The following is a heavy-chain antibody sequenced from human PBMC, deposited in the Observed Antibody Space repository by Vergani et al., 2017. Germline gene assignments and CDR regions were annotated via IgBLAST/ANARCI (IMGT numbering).Heavy chain of an antibody. CDR1: GYTFTSYY. CDR3: ARDVWSCSSTSGYDGYYYYYYMDV. J-gene: IGHJ6*03. D-gene: IGHD2-2*01. CDR2: INPSGGST. V-gene: IGHV1-46*01. Sequence: QVQLVQSGAEVKKPGASVKVSCKASGYTFTSYYMHWVRQAPGQGLEWMGIINPSGGSTSYAQKFQGRVTMTRDTSTSTVYMELSSLRSGETAVYYCARDVWSCSSTSGYDGYYYYYYMDVWGKGTTVTVSS.